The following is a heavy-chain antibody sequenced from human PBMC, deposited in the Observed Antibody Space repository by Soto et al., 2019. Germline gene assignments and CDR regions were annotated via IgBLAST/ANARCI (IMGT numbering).Heavy chain of an antibody. J-gene: IGHJ4*02. CDR2: IHYSGST. CDR3: AREGGEGNYFDY. V-gene: IGHV4-39*02. D-gene: IGHD3-16*01. Sequence: SETLSLTCAVSGGSISSIGYYWGWIRQPPGKGLEWIGSIHYSGSTYYNPSRKSRVTISVDTSKNQFSLKLSSVTAADTAVYYCAREGGEGNYFDYWGQGALVTVSS. CDR1: GGSISSIGYY.